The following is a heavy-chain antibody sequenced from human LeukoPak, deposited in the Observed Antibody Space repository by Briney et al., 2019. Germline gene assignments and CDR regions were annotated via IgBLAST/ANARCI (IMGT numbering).Heavy chain of an antibody. J-gene: IGHJ6*03. CDR1: GDSISSYY. D-gene: IGHD2-8*01. V-gene: IGHV4-59*12. CDR3: ARGPGVRAYYYYYMDV. Sequence: SETLSLTCTVSGDSISSYYWSWIRQPPGKGLEWIGYIYYSGSTNYNPSLKSRVTISVDTSKNQFSLKLSSVTAADTAVYYCARGPGVRAYYYYYMDVWGKGTTVTVSS. CDR2: IYYSGST.